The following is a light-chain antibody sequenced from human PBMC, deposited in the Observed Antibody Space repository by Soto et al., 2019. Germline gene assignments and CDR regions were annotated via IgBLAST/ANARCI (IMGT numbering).Light chain of an antibody. CDR2: GAS. Sequence: DIVLTQSPGTLSLSPGERATLSCRASQSVGSIYLAWYQQKPGQAPRLLIHGASNRASGIPDRFSGSGSGTDFTLTISRLEPKDFAVYYCQQYGSTRWTFGQGTKVDIK. V-gene: IGKV3-20*01. CDR1: QSVGSIY. J-gene: IGKJ1*01. CDR3: QQYGSTRWT.